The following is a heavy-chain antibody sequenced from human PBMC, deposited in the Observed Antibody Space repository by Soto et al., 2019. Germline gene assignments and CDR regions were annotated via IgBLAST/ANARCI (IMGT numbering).Heavy chain of an antibody. CDR3: ARDRAGFWRYYYYYMDV. CDR1: GYTFTSYA. CDR2: INAGNGNT. J-gene: IGHJ6*03. D-gene: IGHD3-3*01. Sequence: ASVKVSCKASGYTFTSYAMHWVRQPPGQRLEWMGWINAGNGNTKYSQKFQGRDTITRDTSASTAYMELSSLRSEDTAVYYCARDRAGFWRYYYYYMDVWGKGTTVTVSS. V-gene: IGHV1-3*01.